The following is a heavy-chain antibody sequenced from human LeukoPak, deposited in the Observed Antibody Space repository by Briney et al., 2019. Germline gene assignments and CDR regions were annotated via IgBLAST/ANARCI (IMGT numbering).Heavy chain of an antibody. CDR1: GFTFDDYG. J-gene: IGHJ5*02. V-gene: IGHV3-20*04. CDR2: INLNGGST. CDR3: ARDRRFRFLEWSLTFDP. D-gene: IGHD3-3*01. Sequence: PGGSLRLSCAASGFTFDDYGMSWVRQAPGKGLEWVSGINLNGGSTGYADSVKGRFTISRDNAKNSLYLQMNSLRAEDTALYYCARDRRFRFLEWSLTFDPWGQGTLVTVSS.